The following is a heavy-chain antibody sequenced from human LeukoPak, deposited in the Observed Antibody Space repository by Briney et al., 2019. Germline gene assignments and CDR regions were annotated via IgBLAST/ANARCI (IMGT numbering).Heavy chain of an antibody. CDR3: ARLPKYSRPLDY. CDR2: MNPNSGNT. CDR1: GYTFSSYD. V-gene: IGHV1-8*02. J-gene: IGHJ4*02. D-gene: IGHD6-6*01. Sequence: ASVKVSCKASGYTFSSYDINWVRQATGQGLEWMGWMNPNSGNTAYAQKFQGRVTMSRDTSISTAYMELSSLRFEDTAVYYCARLPKYSRPLDYWGQGTLVTVSS.